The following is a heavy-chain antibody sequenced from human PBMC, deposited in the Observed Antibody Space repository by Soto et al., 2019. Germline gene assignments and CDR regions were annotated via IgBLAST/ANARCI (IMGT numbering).Heavy chain of an antibody. D-gene: IGHD5-18*01. CDR3: SRGILV. V-gene: IGHV4-31*03. J-gene: IGHJ4*02. Sequence: QVQLQESGPGLVKPSQTLSLTCTVSGGSINSGGYCWSWIRQHPGKGLDWIGCISYGGSSSYNPSLKSRVTISVDTSKNQFSLKLTSVTAADTAVYYCSRGILVWGQGALITVSS. CDR1: GGSINSGGYC. CDR2: ISYGGSS.